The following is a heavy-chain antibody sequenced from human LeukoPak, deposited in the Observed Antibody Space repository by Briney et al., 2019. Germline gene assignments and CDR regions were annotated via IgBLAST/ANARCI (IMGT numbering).Heavy chain of an antibody. CDR3: ARVTLRYFDWLPLGLLDAFDI. Sequence: PGRSLRLSCAASGFTFSSYAMHWVRQAPGKGLEWVAVISYDGSNKYYADSEKGRFTISRDNSKNTLYLQMNSLRAEDTAVYYCARVTLRYFDWLPLGLLDAFDIWGQGTMVTVSS. V-gene: IGHV3-30-3*01. J-gene: IGHJ3*02. D-gene: IGHD3-9*01. CDR2: ISYDGSNK. CDR1: GFTFSSYA.